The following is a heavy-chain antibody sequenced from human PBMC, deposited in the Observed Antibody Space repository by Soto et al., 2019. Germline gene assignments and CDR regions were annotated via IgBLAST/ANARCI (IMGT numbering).Heavy chain of an antibody. Sequence: ASVKVSCKASGYTFTSYDINWVRQATGQGLEWMGWMNPNSGNTGYAQKFQGRVTMTRNTSISTAYMELSSLRSEDTAVYYCARDFLEWLSVTTYYYYYMDVWGKGTTVTVSS. V-gene: IGHV1-8*01. CDR2: MNPNSGNT. CDR3: ARDFLEWLSVTTYYYYYMDV. J-gene: IGHJ6*03. D-gene: IGHD3-3*01. CDR1: GYTFTSYD.